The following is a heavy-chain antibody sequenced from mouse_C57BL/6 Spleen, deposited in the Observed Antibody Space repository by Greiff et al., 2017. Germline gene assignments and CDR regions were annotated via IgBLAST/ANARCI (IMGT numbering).Heavy chain of an antibody. Sequence: QVQLQQPGAELVKPGASVKMSCKASGYTFTSYWITWVKQGPGQGLEWIGVIYPGSGSTNYNEKFKSKDTLTVDPSSSTAYMQLSRLTSEDSEVYYCARSDSDYVRWYFDVWGTGTTVTVYS. J-gene: IGHJ1*03. CDR3: ARSDSDYVRWYFDV. V-gene: IGHV1-55*01. CDR2: IYPGSGST. CDR1: GYTFTSYW. D-gene: IGHD2-5*01.